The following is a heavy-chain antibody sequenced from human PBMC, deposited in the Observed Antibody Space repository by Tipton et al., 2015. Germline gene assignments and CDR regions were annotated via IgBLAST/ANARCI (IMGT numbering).Heavy chain of an antibody. V-gene: IGHV4-39*07. CDR1: GGSVSSGSYY. D-gene: IGHD3-22*01. CDR2: VHHMGST. Sequence: LRLSCTVSGGSVSSGSYYWGWIRQPPGQGLEWIGSVHHMGSTYYNPSLKSRLTMSVDTSKNGFSLKLTSVTAADTALYYCARVGRYFDSPGYSHWFDPWGQGTLVSVSS. J-gene: IGHJ5*02. CDR3: ARVGRYFDSPGYSHWFDP.